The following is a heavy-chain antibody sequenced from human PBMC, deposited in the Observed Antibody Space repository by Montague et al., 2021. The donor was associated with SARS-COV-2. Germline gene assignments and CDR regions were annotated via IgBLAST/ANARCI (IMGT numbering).Heavy chain of an antibody. D-gene: IGHD1-1*01. V-gene: IGHV4-59*01. J-gene: IGHJ4*01. CDR3: ARALNTCFIANCVHYFDF. Sequence: SETLSLTCTVSGGSISSYYWSWIRQPPGKGLEWIGYIYYTGSTKYNPSLKSRVTRSLDRPTNRFSLRLNSVTAADTAMYCCARALNTCFIANCVHYFDFRGLGAQVTVSS. CDR1: GGSISSYY. CDR2: IYYTGST.